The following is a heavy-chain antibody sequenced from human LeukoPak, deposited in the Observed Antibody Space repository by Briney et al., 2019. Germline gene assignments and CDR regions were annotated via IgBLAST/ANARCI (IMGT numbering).Heavy chain of an antibody. CDR3: ARVRGARYVAPFDY. CDR1: GFTFSLYG. CDR2: IWYDGSNK. J-gene: IGHJ4*02. D-gene: IGHD1-26*01. V-gene: IGHV3-33*01. Sequence: GNSVRLSCAASGFTFSLYGMLGARHAPGKAREWVGVIWYDGSNKYCADSGKGRFTISRDNSKNTLYLQMNSLRVEDTAVYYCARVRGARYVAPFDYWGQGTLVTVSS.